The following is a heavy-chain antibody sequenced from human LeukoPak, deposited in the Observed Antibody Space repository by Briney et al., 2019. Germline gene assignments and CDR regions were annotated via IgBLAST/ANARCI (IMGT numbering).Heavy chain of an antibody. Sequence: GGSLRLSCAASGFTFSSYGMHWVRQAPGKGLEWVAVISYDGNNKYYADSVKGRFTISRDNSKNTLYLQMNSLRGEDTTVYYCAKVIRGDYYYYYGMDVWGQGTTVIVSS. D-gene: IGHD3-10*01. V-gene: IGHV3-30*18. CDR1: GFTFSSYG. CDR2: ISYDGNNK. CDR3: AKVIRGDYYYYYGMDV. J-gene: IGHJ6*02.